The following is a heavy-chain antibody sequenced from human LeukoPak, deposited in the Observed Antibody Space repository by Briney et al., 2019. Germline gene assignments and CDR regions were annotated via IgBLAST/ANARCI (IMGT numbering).Heavy chain of an antibody. CDR1: GFTFSSYG. Sequence: GRSLRLSCAASGFTFSSYGMHWVRQAPGKGLEWVAFIRYDGSNKYYADSVKGRFTISRDNSKNTLYLQMNSLRAEDTAVYYCAKDKIPDGYNPWAFDYWGQGTLVTVSS. J-gene: IGHJ4*02. V-gene: IGHV3-30*02. CDR3: AKDKIPDGYNPWAFDY. CDR2: IRYDGSNK. D-gene: IGHD5-24*01.